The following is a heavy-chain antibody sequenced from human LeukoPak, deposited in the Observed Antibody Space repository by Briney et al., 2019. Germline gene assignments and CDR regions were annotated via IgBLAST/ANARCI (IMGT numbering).Heavy chain of an antibody. Sequence: SETLSLTCTVSGGSISSYYWSWIRQPPGKGLEWIGYIYYSGSTNYNPSLKSRVTISVDTSKNQFSLKLSSVTAADTAVYYCATAREWLQLTLDYWGQGTLVTVSS. CDR2: IYYSGST. CDR3: ATAREWLQLTLDY. V-gene: IGHV4-59*08. J-gene: IGHJ4*02. D-gene: IGHD5-24*01. CDR1: GGSISSYY.